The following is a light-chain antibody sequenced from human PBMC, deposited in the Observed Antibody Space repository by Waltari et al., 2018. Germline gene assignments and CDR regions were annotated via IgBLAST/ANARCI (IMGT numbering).Light chain of an antibody. J-gene: IGKJ1*01. CDR3: QQYNNWPPWT. V-gene: IGKV3-15*01. Sequence: ELVMTQSPATLAVSPGERANLSCRASQRISSNLAWYQQKPGQAPRLLIYGASTRATGIPARFSGSGSGTEFTLTISSMQSEDFAVYYCQQYNNWPPWTFGQGTKVEIK. CDR2: GAS. CDR1: QRISSN.